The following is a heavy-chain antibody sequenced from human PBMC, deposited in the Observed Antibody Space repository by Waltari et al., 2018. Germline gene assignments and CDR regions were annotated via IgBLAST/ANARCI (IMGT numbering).Heavy chain of an antibody. V-gene: IGHV4-4*09. Sequence: QVQLQESGPGLVKPSETLSLTCTVSGGSISSSYWSWIRQPPGKGLEWIGYIYTSGSTNYNPSLKSRVTISVDTSKNQFSLKLSSVTAADTAVYYCARVGVDFWSGYWPDVCGKGTTVTVSS. CDR2: IYTSGST. CDR3: ARVGVDFWSGYWPDV. D-gene: IGHD3-3*01. CDR1: GGSISSSY. J-gene: IGHJ6*04.